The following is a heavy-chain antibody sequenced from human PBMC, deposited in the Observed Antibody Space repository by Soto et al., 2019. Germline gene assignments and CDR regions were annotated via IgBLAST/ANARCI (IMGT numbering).Heavy chain of an antibody. CDR1: GFSLTTGRVG. D-gene: IGHD2-15*01. CDR2: IHWNDDN. J-gene: IGHJ4*02. CDR3: THRLVGSGQGY. V-gene: IGHV2-5*01. Sequence: QITLEETGPTLVKPTQTLTLTCTFSGFSLTTGRVGVGWIRQPPGKALEWLAVIHWNDDNHYSPSLKSRLTITNDTAKNQVVLTQTNMDPVETATYYCTHRLVGSGQGYWGQGTLVTVSS.